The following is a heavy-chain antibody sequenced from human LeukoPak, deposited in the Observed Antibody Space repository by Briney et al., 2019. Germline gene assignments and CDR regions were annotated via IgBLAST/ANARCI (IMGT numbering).Heavy chain of an antibody. CDR3: ATSGPLYYYDSSGYYPDAFDI. Sequence: ASVKVSCKASGYTFTGYYMHWVRQAPGQGLEWMGWINPNSGGTNYAQKFQGRVTMARDTSISTAYLQWSSLKASDTAMYYCATSGPLYYYDSSGYYPDAFDIWGQGTMVTVSS. D-gene: IGHD3-22*01. CDR1: GYTFTGYY. V-gene: IGHV1-2*02. J-gene: IGHJ3*02. CDR2: INPNSGGT.